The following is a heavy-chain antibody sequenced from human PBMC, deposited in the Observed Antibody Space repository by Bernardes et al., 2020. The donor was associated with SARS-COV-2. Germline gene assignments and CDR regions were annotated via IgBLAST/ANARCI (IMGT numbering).Heavy chain of an antibody. V-gene: IGHV3-33*01. Sequence: GRSLRPSCAASGFTFSSYGMHWVRQAPGKGLEWVAVIWYDGSNKYYADSVKGRFTISRDNPKNTLYLQMNSLRAEDPAVYYCARDGQVGAKSGIDYWGQGTLVTVSS. CDR1: GFTFSSYG. J-gene: IGHJ4*02. D-gene: IGHD1-26*01. CDR3: ARDGQVGAKSGIDY. CDR2: IWYDGSNK.